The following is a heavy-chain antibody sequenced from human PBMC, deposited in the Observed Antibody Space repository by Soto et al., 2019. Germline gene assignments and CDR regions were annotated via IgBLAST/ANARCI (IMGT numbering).Heavy chain of an antibody. CDR2: ISAYNGNT. Sequence: GASVKVSCKASGYTFTSYGISWVRQAPGQGLEWMGWISAYNGNTNYAQKLQGRVTMTTDTSTSTAYMELRSLRSDDTAVYYCAKWGSSKLGTMDGYWGQGTLVTVSS. V-gene: IGHV1-18*01. J-gene: IGHJ4*02. CDR3: AKWGSSKLGTMDGY. CDR1: GYTFTSYG. D-gene: IGHD6-13*01.